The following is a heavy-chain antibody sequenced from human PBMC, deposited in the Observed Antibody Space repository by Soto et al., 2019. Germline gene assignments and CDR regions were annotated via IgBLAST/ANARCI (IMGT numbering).Heavy chain of an antibody. CDR3: ARLSLGYCSSTSCYSQYYYYYYYMDV. CDR2: INHSGST. J-gene: IGHJ6*03. CDR1: GGSFSGYY. Sequence: SETLSLTCAVYGGSFSGYYWSWIRQPPGKGLEWIGEINHSGSTNYNPSLKSRVTISVDTSKNQFSLKLSSVTAADTAVYYCARLSLGYCSSTSCYSQYYYYYYYMDVWGKGTTVTVSS. D-gene: IGHD2-2*01. V-gene: IGHV4-34*01.